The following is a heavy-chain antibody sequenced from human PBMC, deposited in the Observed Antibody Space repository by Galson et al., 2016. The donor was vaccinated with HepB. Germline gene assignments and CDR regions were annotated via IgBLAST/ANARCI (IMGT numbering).Heavy chain of an antibody. J-gene: IGHJ4*02. CDR1: GFTFSSYA. CDR3: ARLRTGASGSYYYDY. Sequence: SLRLSCAASGFTFSSYAMHWVRQAPGKGLEWVSSIDPTTTYIYYADSLKGRFTISRDNAKNSLYLQVNSLRVEDTAVYYCARLRTGASGSYYYDYLGQGTLVTVSA. CDR2: IDPTTTYI. D-gene: IGHD3-10*01. V-gene: IGHV3-21*01.